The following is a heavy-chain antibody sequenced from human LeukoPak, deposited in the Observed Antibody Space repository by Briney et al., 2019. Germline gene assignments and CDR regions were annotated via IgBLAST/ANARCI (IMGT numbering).Heavy chain of an antibody. D-gene: IGHD1-7*01. CDR1: RFTFSSYS. V-gene: IGHV3-21*01. Sequence: GGSLRLSCAASRFTFSSYSMNWVRQAPGKGLEWVSSISSSSSYIYYADSVKGRFTISRDNAKNSLYLQMNSLRAEDTAVYYCARGKLELLGYYYGMNVWGQGTTVTVSS. CDR2: ISSSSSYI. CDR3: ARGKLELLGYYYGMNV. J-gene: IGHJ6*02.